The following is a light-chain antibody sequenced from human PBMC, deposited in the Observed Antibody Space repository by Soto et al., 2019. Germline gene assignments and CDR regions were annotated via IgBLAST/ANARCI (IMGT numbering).Light chain of an antibody. CDR3: SSYTSSSTRV. CDR1: SSDVGGYNY. CDR2: DVS. V-gene: IGLV2-14*01. Sequence: QSALAQPASVSGSPGQSITLSCTGTSSDVGGYNYASWYQQHPGKAPKLMIYDVSNRPSGVSNRFSGSKSGNTASLTISGLQAEDEADYYCSSYTSSSTRVFGTGTKVTVL. J-gene: IGLJ1*01.